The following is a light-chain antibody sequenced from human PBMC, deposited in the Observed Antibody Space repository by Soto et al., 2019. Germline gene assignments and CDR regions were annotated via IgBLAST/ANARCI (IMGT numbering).Light chain of an antibody. CDR3: QQYYSYPLT. J-gene: IGKJ2*01. V-gene: IGKV1-8*01. CDR1: QGISSY. Sequence: AIRMTQSPSSFSASTGDRVTITCRASQGISSYLAWYQKKPGKAPKLLIYAASTLQSGVPSRFSGSGSGTDFTLTISCLQSEDFATYYCQQYYSYPLTFGQGTKLEIK. CDR2: AAS.